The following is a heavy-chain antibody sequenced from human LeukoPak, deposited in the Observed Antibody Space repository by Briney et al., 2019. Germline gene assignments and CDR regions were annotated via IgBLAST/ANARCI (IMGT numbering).Heavy chain of an antibody. CDR1: GFTFSSYW. CDR3: AKDSLRERIVGSTTRGVNDY. V-gene: IGHV3-7*01. Sequence: AGGSLRLSCAASGFTFSSYWMSWVRRAPGKGLEWVANIKQDGSEKYYVDSVKGRFTISRDNAKNSLYLQMNSLRGEDTAVYYCAKDSLRERIVGSTTRGVNDYWGQGTLVTVSS. D-gene: IGHD1-26*01. CDR2: IKQDGSEK. J-gene: IGHJ4*02.